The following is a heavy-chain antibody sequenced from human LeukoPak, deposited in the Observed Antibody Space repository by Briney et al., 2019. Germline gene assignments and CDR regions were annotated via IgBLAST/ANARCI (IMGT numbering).Heavy chain of an antibody. CDR2: IKQDGSEK. V-gene: IGHV3-7*01. CDR1: GFTFSSYW. CDR3: GREFLELLWFGELLNWFDP. J-gene: IGHJ5*02. D-gene: IGHD3-10*01. Sequence: GGSLRLSCAASGFTFSSYWMSWVRQAPGKGLEWVANIKQDGSEKYYVDSVKGRFTISRDNAKNSLYLQMNSLRAEDTAVYYCGREFLELLWFGELLNWFDPWGQGTLVTVSS.